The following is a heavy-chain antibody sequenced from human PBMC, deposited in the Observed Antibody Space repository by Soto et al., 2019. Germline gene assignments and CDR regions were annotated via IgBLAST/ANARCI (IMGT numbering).Heavy chain of an antibody. CDR3: QGEVIVGRVQRNGGPSLQGRGVVGGPPMVNTANPLQPLP. J-gene: IGHJ5*02. D-gene: IGHD3-3*01. CDR2: INPHGGST. V-gene: IGHV1-46*01. CDR1: GDTFTSYY. Sequence: VKVSCKAPGDTFTSYYLNWVRQAPGQGLEWMGVINPHGGSTKYAQKFQGRVTMTRDTSRSTVYMGLRSLRSDDGHRSQPQGEVIVGRVQRNGGPSLQGRGVVGGPPMVNTANPLQPLPWG.